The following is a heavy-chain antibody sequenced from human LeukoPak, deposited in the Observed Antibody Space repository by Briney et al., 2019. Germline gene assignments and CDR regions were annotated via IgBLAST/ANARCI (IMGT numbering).Heavy chain of an antibody. D-gene: IGHD2-2*01. CDR2: IKKDGSEK. J-gene: IGHJ4*02. V-gene: IGHV3-7*01. CDR3: ARDWDSGYCSSTSCNGY. CDR1: GGSISSGGYY. Sequence: GTLSLTCTVSGGSISSGGYYWSWVRQAPGKGLEWVANIKKDGSEKYYVDSVKGRFTISRDNAKNSLYLQMDSLRAEDTAVYYCARDWDSGYCSSTSCNGYWGQGILVTVSS.